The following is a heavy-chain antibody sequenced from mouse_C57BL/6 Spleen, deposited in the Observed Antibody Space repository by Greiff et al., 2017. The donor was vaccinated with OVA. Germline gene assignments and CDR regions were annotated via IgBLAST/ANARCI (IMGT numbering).Heavy chain of an antibody. V-gene: IGHV1-50*01. D-gene: IGHD1-1*01. J-gene: IGHJ4*01. Sequence: QVQLKQPGAELVKPGASVKLSCKASGYTFTSYWMQWVKQRPGQGLEWIGEIDPSDSYTNYNQKFKGKATLTVDTSSSTAYMQLSSLTSEDSAVYYCARNRYYYGSRGAMDYWGQGTSVTVSS. CDR1: GYTFTSYW. CDR3: ARNRYYYGSRGAMDY. CDR2: IDPSDSYT.